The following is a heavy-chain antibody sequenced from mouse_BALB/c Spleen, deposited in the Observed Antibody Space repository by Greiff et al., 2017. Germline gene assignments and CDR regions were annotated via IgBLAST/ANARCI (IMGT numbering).Heavy chain of an antibody. CDR2: ISSGSSTI. D-gene: IGHD4-1*01. CDR1: GFTFSSFG. CDR3: ARPSELGNFDY. V-gene: IGHV5-17*02. Sequence: VQLKESGGGLVQPGGSRKLSCAASGFTFSSFGMHWVRQAPEKGLEWVAYISSGSSTIYYADTVKGRFTISRDNPKNTLFLQMTSLRSEDTAMYYCARPSELGNFDYWGQGTTLTVSS. J-gene: IGHJ2*01.